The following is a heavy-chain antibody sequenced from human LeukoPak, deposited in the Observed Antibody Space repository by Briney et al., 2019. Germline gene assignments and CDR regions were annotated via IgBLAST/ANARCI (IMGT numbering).Heavy chain of an antibody. CDR3: AKGPGIAAAGKAFDY. Sequence: GGSLRLSCVASGFTVSSNYMSWVRQTPGKGLEWVSAIGGSGGNINYADSVKGRFTISRDNSKNTLYLQMNSLRAEDTAVYYCAKGPGIAAAGKAFDYWGQGTLVTVSS. J-gene: IGHJ4*02. D-gene: IGHD6-13*01. CDR1: GFTVSSNY. CDR2: IGGSGGNI. V-gene: IGHV3-23*01.